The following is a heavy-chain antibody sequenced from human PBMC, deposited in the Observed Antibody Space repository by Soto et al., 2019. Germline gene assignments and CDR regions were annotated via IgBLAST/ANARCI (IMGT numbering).Heavy chain of an antibody. J-gene: IGHJ6*01. CDR3: ANRAFYRSGIPNYYGMDV. D-gene: IGHD3-10*01. Sequence: EVHLLESGGGLVQPGGSLRLSCAASGFTFSNYAMTWVRQAPGKGLEWVSVISGTGGGTNNADSAKGRFTTSRDNSKNTPYLQMNSLRAEDTAVYYCANRAFYRSGIPNYYGMDVWGQGTAVTVSS. CDR2: ISGTGGGT. V-gene: IGHV3-23*01. CDR1: GFTFSNYA.